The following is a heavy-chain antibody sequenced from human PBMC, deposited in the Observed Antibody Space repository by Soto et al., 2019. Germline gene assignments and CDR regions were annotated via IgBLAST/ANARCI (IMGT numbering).Heavy chain of an antibody. CDR1: GFTFSSYA. D-gene: IGHD7-27*01. Sequence: EVQLLESGGGLVQPGGSLRLSCAASGFTFSSYAMIWVRQAPGKGLEWVSAISGSGGSTYYADSVKGRFTISRDNSKNTLYLQMNSLRAEDTAVYYCAKLHWASGYFQHWGQGTLVTVSS. CDR3: AKLHWASGYFQH. J-gene: IGHJ1*01. CDR2: ISGSGGST. V-gene: IGHV3-23*01.